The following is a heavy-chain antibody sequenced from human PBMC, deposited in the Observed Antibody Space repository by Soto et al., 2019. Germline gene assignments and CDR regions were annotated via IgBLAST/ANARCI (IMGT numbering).Heavy chain of an antibody. D-gene: IGHD3-10*01. Sequence: QVQLQESGPGLVKPSGTLSLTCAVSGDSFDKNYWWTWVRQSPTQALEWIGEVHQTGKTNYNPSLESRVTISLDESKTQFSLTLISVTAADTAVYYCARGPHIVWGSGLARRHRYEHSLDVWGQGTTVAVSS. V-gene: IGHV4-4*02. CDR1: GDSFDKNYW. J-gene: IGHJ6*02. CDR3: ARGPHIVWGSGLARRHRYEHSLDV. CDR2: VHQTGKT.